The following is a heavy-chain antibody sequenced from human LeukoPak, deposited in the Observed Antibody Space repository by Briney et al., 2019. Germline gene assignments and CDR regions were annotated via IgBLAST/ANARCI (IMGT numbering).Heavy chain of an antibody. J-gene: IGHJ6*03. CDR1: GYNFNRND. V-gene: IGHV1-8*01. CDR2: MNPSSGNG. D-gene: IGHD1-7*01. Sequence: ASVKVSCKASGYNFNRNDINWVRQATGQGLEWMGWMNPSSGNGASAQSFQGRVTLTRDTSINTVYMELRSLRSDDTAVYYCARAVLGGTIIHHYYYYMDVWGKGTTVTVSS. CDR3: ARAVLGGTIIHHYYYYMDV.